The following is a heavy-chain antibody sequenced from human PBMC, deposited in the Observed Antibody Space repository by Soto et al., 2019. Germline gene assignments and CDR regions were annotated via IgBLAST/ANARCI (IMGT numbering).Heavy chain of an antibody. CDR2: IYNSETT. Sequence: QVQLQESGPGLVKPSETLSLNCTVSGGSVNSGSFYWTCIRQPPGKGLEWIGYIYNSETTNYNPSLKRRVTMFLDTAKNQFSRILTSVTAADTAVYYGARDRILDGLDVWGQGTTVTVSS. CDR3: ARDRILDGLDV. CDR1: GGSVNSGSFY. V-gene: IGHV4-61*01. J-gene: IGHJ6*02.